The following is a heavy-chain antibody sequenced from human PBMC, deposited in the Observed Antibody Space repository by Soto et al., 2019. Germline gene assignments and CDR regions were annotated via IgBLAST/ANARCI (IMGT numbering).Heavy chain of an antibody. Sequence: SETLSLTCAVYGGSFSGYYWSWIRQPPGKGLEWIGEINHSGSTNYNPSLKSRVTISVDTSKNQFSLKLSSVTAADTAVYYCARGLGPRAARLSYYYYYMDVWGKGTTVTVSS. J-gene: IGHJ6*03. CDR1: GGSFSGYY. V-gene: IGHV4-34*01. D-gene: IGHD6-6*01. CDR3: ARGLGPRAARLSYYYYYMDV. CDR2: INHSGST.